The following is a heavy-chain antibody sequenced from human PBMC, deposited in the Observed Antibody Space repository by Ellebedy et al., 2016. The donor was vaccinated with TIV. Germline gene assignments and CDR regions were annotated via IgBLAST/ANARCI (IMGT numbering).Heavy chain of an antibody. CDR3: ARGAIAAAGTVWFDP. CDR2: IYYSGST. Sequence: SETLSLTCTVSGGSIRSYYWSWIRQPPGKGLEWIGYIYYSGSTNYNPSLKSRVTISVDTSKNQFSLKLRSVAAADTAVYYCARGAIAAAGTVWFDPWGQGTLVTVSS. J-gene: IGHJ5*01. V-gene: IGHV4-59*01. D-gene: IGHD6-13*01. CDR1: GGSIRSYY.